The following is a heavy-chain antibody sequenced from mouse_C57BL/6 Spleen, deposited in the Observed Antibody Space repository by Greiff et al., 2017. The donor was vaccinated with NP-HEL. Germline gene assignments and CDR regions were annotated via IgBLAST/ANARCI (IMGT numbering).Heavy chain of an antibody. D-gene: IGHD1-1*01. CDR1: GYAFSSYW. CDR2: IYPGDGDT. CDR3: ARADGLFSFAY. J-gene: IGHJ3*01. V-gene: IGHV1-80*01. Sequence: VQLQQSGAELVKPGASVKISCKASGYAFSSYWMNWVKQRPGKGLEWIGQIYPGDGDTNYNGKFKGKATLTAAKSSSTAYMQLSSLTSEYTAVYFCARADGLFSFAYWGQGTLVTVSA.